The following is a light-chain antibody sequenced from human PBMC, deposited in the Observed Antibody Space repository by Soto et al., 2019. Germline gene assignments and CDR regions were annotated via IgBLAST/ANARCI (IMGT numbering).Light chain of an antibody. J-gene: IGKJ1*01. Sequence: MSKSPATLSLSQGERATLSCRASQSVSSNLAWYQQKPGQAPRLLIYGASTRATGIPARFSGSGSGTEFTLTISSLQSEDFAVYYCQQYNNLQTFGQGTKVDIK. CDR2: GAS. V-gene: IGKV3-15*01. CDR3: QQYNNLQT. CDR1: QSVSSN.